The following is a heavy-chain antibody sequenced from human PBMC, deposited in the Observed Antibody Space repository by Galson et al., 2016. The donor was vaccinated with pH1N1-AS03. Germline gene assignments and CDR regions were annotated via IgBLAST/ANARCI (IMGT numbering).Heavy chain of an antibody. CDR2: ISYSGFT. V-gene: IGHV4-59*01. Sequence: ETLSLTCTVSGGSITINYWIWIRQPPGKGLEWIGYISYSGFTNYNPSLKSRVTISVDTSKNQFSLKLSSVTAADTAVYFCARRYDVWSGYPSFDYWGQGTLVTVSS. CDR3: ARRYDVWSGYPSFDY. D-gene: IGHD3-3*01. CDR1: GGSITINY. J-gene: IGHJ4*02.